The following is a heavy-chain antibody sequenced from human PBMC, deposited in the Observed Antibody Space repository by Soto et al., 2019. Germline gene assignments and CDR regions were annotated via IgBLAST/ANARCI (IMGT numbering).Heavy chain of an antibody. Sequence: GGSLRLSCAASGFTFSSYGMHWVRQAPGKGLEWVAVISYDGSNKYYADSVKGRFTISRDNSKNTLYLQMNSLRAEDTAVYYCAKVGFDSSGYYNFDYWGQGTLVTVSS. CDR2: ISYDGSNK. CDR1: GFTFSSYG. CDR3: AKVGFDSSGYYNFDY. V-gene: IGHV3-30*18. J-gene: IGHJ4*02. D-gene: IGHD3-22*01.